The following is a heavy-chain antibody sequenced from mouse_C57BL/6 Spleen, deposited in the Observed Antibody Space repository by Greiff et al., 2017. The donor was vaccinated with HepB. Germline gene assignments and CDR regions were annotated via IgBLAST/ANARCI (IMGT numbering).Heavy chain of an antibody. CDR1: GYTFTDYY. CDR2: INPNNGGT. J-gene: IGHJ3*01. Sequence: EVQLQQSGPELVKPGASVKISCKASGYTFTDYYMNWVKQSHGKSLEWIGDINPNNGGTSYNQKFKGKATLTVDKSSSTAYMELRSLTSEDSAVYYCARGDDYDPPFAYWGQGTLVTVSA. V-gene: IGHV1-26*01. D-gene: IGHD2-4*01. CDR3: ARGDDYDPPFAY.